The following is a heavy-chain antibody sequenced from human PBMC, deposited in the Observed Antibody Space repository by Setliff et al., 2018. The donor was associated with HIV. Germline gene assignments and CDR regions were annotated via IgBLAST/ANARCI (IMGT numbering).Heavy chain of an antibody. Sequence: GGSLRLSCAASGFTFSSYWMHWVRQAPGKGLVWVSRMNSDGSTINYADSVKGRFTISRDNAKNTLYLQMNSLRVEDTAVYYCARVRGGSYGFDIWGQGTMVTVSS. CDR1: GFTFSSYW. V-gene: IGHV3-74*01. D-gene: IGHD1-26*01. J-gene: IGHJ3*02. CDR2: MNSDGSTI. CDR3: ARVRGGSYGFDI.